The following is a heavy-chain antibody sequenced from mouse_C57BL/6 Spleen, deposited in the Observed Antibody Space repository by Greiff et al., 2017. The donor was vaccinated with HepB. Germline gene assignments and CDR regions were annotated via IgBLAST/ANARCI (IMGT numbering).Heavy chain of an antibody. Sequence: EVQLQQSGPELVKPGASVKMSCKASGYTFTDYNMHWVKQSHGKSLEWIGYINPNNGGTSYNQKFKGKATLTVNKSSSPAYMELRSLTSEDSAVYYCASPYDYDGFYAMDYWGQGTSVTVSS. CDR3: ASPYDYDGFYAMDY. CDR2: INPNNGGT. J-gene: IGHJ4*01. V-gene: IGHV1-22*01. CDR1: GYTFTDYN. D-gene: IGHD2-4*01.